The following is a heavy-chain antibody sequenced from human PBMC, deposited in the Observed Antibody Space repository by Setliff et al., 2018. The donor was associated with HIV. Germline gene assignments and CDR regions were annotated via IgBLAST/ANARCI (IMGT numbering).Heavy chain of an antibody. Sequence: ASVKVSCKTSGYTFNNYDINWVRQATGQGFEWMGWMNPYSGNTGFAQSFQGRLTMTRNTSINTAYMELTSLTSEDTAVYYCARAPLVGTRPYYFDSWGQGTLVTVSS. D-gene: IGHD1-26*01. CDR2: MNPYSGNT. J-gene: IGHJ4*01. CDR1: GYTFNNYD. V-gene: IGHV1-8*02. CDR3: ARAPLVGTRPYYFDS.